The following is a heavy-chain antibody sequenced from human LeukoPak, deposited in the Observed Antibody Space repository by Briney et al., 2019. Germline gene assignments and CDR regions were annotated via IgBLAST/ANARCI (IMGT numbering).Heavy chain of an antibody. J-gene: IGHJ5*02. CDR1: GYTFTSYG. D-gene: IGHD3-9*01. V-gene: IGHV1-18*04. Sequence: ASVKVSCKASGYTFTSYGINWVRQAPGQGLEWMGWISAYNGNTNYAQKLQGRVTMTTDTSTSTAYMELRSLRSDDTAVYYCARADRYFDWLAHWGQGTLVTVSS. CDR2: ISAYNGNT. CDR3: ARADRYFDWLAH.